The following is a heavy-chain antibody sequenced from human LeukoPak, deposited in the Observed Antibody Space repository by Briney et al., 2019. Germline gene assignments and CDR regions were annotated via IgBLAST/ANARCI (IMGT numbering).Heavy chain of an antibody. CDR2: ISYDGSNK. CDR1: GFTFSNHA. V-gene: IGHV3-30-3*01. Sequence: GGSLRLSCAASGFTFSNHAMHWVRQAPGKGLEWIAVISYDGSNKYYADSVKGRFTISRNNSKNTLYLQMNSLRAEDTAVYYCARDLSWGSSWSYGMDVWGQGTTVTVSS. J-gene: IGHJ6*02. D-gene: IGHD6-13*01. CDR3: ARDLSWGSSWSYGMDV.